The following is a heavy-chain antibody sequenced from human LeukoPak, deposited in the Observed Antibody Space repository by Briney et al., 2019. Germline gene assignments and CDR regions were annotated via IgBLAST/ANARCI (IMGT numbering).Heavy chain of an antibody. CDR3: AKDHQRFTYYYYYYMDV. Sequence: GGSLRLSCAASGFTFSSYGMHWVRQAPGKGLEWVAVISYDGSNKYYADSVKGRFTISRDNSKNTLYLQMNSLRAEDTAVYYCAKDHQRFTYYYYYYMDVWGKGTTVTVSS. D-gene: IGHD2-2*01. J-gene: IGHJ6*03. CDR2: ISYDGSNK. V-gene: IGHV3-30*18. CDR1: GFTFSSYG.